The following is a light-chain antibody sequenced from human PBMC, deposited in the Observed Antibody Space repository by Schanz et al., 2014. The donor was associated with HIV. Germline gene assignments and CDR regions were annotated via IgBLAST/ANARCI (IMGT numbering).Light chain of an antibody. Sequence: QSALAQPPSASGSPGQSVTISCTGTSSDVGGYNYVSWYQQHPGSAPRLIIYEVTKRPSGVPDRFSGSKSGNTASLTVSGLQAEDEADYYCCSYTSSSTYVFGTGTKLTVL. V-gene: IGLV2-8*01. CDR2: EVT. CDR3: CSYTSSSTYV. J-gene: IGLJ1*01. CDR1: SSDVGGYNY.